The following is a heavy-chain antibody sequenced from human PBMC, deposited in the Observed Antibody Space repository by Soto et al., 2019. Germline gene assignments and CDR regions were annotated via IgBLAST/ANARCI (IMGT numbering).Heavy chain of an antibody. V-gene: IGHV1-8*01. CDR1: GYTFTTYH. Sequence: QVQLVQSGAEVKKPGASVKVSCKASGYTFTTYHISWVRQATGQGLEWMGWMNPNGGNTGYAKKFQGRVTMTRDTSPSTAYMELSSLRSDDTAVYYCARGGWGRWYSDDYWGQGTLVTVSS. CDR2: MNPNGGNT. CDR3: ARGGWGRWYSDDY. D-gene: IGHD6-13*01. J-gene: IGHJ4*02.